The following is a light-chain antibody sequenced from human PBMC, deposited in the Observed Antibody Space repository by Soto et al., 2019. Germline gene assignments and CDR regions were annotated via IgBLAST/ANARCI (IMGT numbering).Light chain of an antibody. CDR3: QKYNSAPRS. CDR2: ASS. CDR1: QGISNY. J-gene: IGKJ3*01. V-gene: IGKV1-27*01. Sequence: DIQMTQSPSSLSASVGDRVTITCRASQGISNYLAWYQQKPGKVPKLLIYASSTLLSGVPSRFSGSGSGTDFTLTISSLQPEDVATYYCQKYNSAPRSVGPGTNVDIK.